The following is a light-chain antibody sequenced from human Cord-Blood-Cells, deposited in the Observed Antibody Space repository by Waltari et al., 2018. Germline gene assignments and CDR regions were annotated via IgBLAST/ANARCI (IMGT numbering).Light chain of an antibody. CDR2: DAS. CDR3: QQYDNLPLT. CDR1: QDISNY. Sequence: DIQMTQSPSSLSASVGDRVTITCQASQDISNYLNWYQQKPGKAPKLLIYDASNLETGVPSRFSGSGSGTEFTVTISSLQPEDSATYYCQQYDNLPLTFGGGTKVEIK. J-gene: IGKJ4*01. V-gene: IGKV1-33*01.